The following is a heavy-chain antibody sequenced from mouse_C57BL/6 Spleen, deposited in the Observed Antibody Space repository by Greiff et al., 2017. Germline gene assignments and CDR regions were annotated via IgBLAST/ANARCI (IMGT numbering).Heavy chain of an antibody. D-gene: IGHD2-1*01. CDR1: GFNIKDDY. J-gene: IGHJ2*01. CDR2: IDPENGDT. CDR3: TTGNYDY. V-gene: IGHV14-4*01. Sequence: VQLQQSGAELVRPGASVKLSCTASGFNIKDDYMHWVKQRPEQGLEWIGWIDPENGDTEYASKFQGKATITADTSSNTAYLQRSSLTSEDTAVYYCTTGNYDYWGQGTTLTVSS.